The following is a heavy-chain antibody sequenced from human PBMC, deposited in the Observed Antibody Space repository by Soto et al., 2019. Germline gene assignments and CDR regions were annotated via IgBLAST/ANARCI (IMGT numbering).Heavy chain of an antibody. J-gene: IGHJ5*02. CDR3: ARRGYDFWSGTQDWFDP. CDR2: IIPIFGTA. CDR1: GGTFSRYA. D-gene: IGHD3-3*01. V-gene: IGHV1-69*01. Sequence: QVQLVQSGAEVKKPGSSVKVSCKASGGTFSRYAISWVRQAPGQGLEWMGGIIPIFGTANYAQKFQGRVMITADESTSTAYMELSSLRSEDTAVYYCARRGYDFWSGTQDWFDPWGQGTLVTVSS.